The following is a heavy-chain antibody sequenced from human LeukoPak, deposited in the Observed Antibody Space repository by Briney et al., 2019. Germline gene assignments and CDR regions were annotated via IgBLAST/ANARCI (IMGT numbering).Heavy chain of an antibody. CDR3: ARYGTGWYAFDY. V-gene: IGHV4-59*08. CDR1: GGSITSNY. J-gene: IGHJ4*02. D-gene: IGHD6-19*01. CDR2: IYYDGSI. Sequence: PSETLSLTCTVSGGSITSNYWSWIRQPPGKGLEWIGYIYYDGSINYNPSLKSRVTISVDTSKSQLSLNLTSVTAADPAVYYCARYGTGWYAFDYWGQGTLVTVSS.